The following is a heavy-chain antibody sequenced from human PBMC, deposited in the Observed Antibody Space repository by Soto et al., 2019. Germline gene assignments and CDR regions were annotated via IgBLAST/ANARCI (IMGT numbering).Heavy chain of an antibody. J-gene: IGHJ4*02. CDR1: GFTFSSYA. D-gene: IGHD3-16*01. V-gene: IGHV3-23*01. Sequence: EVQLLESGGDLVQPGGSLRLSCAASGFTFSSYAMSWVRQAPGKGLEWVSTISASGGSTYYADSVKGRSTISRDNSKTPLYLQMNSVRAEDPAKYYCGKRGGDYWGQGTLVTVSS. CDR2: ISASGGST. CDR3: GKRGGDY.